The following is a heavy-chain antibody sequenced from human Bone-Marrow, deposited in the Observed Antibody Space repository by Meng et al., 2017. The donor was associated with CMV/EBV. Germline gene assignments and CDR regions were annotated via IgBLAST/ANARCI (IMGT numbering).Heavy chain of an antibody. V-gene: IGHV1-69*10. J-gene: IGHJ3*02. CDR2: IIPILGIA. CDR3: ARGEVVSRAFDI. Sequence: SVKVSCKASGGTFSSYAISWVRQAPGQGLEWMGGIIPILGIANYAQKFQGRVTITADKSTSTAYMELSSLRSEDTAVYYCARGEVVSRAFDILGQGTIVTVSS. D-gene: IGHD3-22*01. CDR1: GGTFSSYA.